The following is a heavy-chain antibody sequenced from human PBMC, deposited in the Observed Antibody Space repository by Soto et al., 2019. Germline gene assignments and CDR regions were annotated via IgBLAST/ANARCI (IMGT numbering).Heavy chain of an antibody. CDR3: ARGIATGQLDP. CDR2: INPDNGNT. CDR1: GYTFTRYT. V-gene: IGHV1-3*01. J-gene: IGHJ5*02. Sequence: GASVNVSFKASGYTFTRYTMNWVRQAPGQRLEWMGWINPDNGNTKSSQKFQDRVIITRDTSASKAYMDLSSLRSEDTAVYYCARGIATGQLDPWGQGTLVTVSS. D-gene: IGHD2-15*01.